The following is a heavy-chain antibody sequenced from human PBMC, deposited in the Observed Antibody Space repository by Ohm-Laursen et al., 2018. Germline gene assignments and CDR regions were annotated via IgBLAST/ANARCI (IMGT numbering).Heavy chain of an antibody. D-gene: IGHD3-22*01. CDR3: ARDYPLRYYDSSGSSYYYYGMDV. J-gene: IGHJ6*02. CDR1: GFTVSSNY. CDR2: IYSGGST. V-gene: IGHV3-66*01. Sequence: GSLRLSCAASGFTVSSNYMSWVRQAPGKGLEWVSVIYSGGSTYYADSVKGRFTISRDNSKNTLYLQMNSLRAEDTAVYYCARDYPLRYYDSSGSSYYYYGMDVWGQGTTVTVSS.